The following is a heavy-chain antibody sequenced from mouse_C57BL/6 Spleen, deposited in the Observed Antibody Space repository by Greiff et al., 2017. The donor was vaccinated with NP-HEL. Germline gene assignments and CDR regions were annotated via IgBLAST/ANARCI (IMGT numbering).Heavy chain of an antibody. V-gene: IGHV1-69*01. Sequence: QVQLQQSGAELVMPGASVKLSCKASGYTFTSYWMHWVKQRPGQGLEWIGEIDPSDSYTNYNQKFKGKSTLTVDKSSSTAYMKLSSLTSEDTAVYYGAASTVVAPMDYWGQGTSVTVSS. CDR3: AASTVVAPMDY. J-gene: IGHJ4*01. CDR2: IDPSDSYT. D-gene: IGHD1-1*01. CDR1: GYTFTSYW.